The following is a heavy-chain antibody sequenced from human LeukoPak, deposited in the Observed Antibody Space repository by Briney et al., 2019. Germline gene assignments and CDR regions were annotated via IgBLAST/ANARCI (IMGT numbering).Heavy chain of an antibody. J-gene: IGHJ6*02. CDR3: VRGSTDWNGMDV. Sequence: GGSLRLSCAASGFTFSNHYMHWVRQAPGKVLVSVSRIDPNGRYTSYADSVKGRFTISRDNDKNTLYLQMNTLGAEDTALYYCVRGSTDWNGMDVWGQGTTVTVSS. V-gene: IGHV3-74*01. CDR1: GFTFSNHY. D-gene: IGHD6-19*01. CDR2: IDPNGRYT.